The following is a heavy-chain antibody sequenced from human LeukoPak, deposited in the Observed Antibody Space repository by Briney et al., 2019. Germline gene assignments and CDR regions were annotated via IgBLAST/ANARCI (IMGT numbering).Heavy chain of an antibody. J-gene: IGHJ4*02. CDR3: ARCSGWAFKN. CDR2: INSDGSST. CDR1: GFTFSSYY. V-gene: IGHV3-74*01. D-gene: IGHD6-19*01. Sequence: PGGSLRLSCAASGFTFSSYYLHWVRQAPGKGLVWVSRINSDGSSTRYADSVKGRFTISRDNAKNSLYLQMDSLRAEDTAIYYCARCSGWAFKNWGQGNLVTVSS.